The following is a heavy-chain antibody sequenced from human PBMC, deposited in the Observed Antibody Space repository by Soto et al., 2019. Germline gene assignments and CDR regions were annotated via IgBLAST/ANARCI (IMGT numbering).Heavy chain of an antibody. D-gene: IGHD2-15*01. CDR1: GGSISSYY. CDR3: ARASAYSKPDWYFDL. Sequence: QLQLQESGPGLVKPSETLSLTCTVSGGSISSYYWSWIRQPPGKGPEWIGYFYYSGSTNYNPSLKSRATLSGDTSKKQFSLKLSSVTAADTAVYYCARASAYSKPDWYFDLWGRGTLVTVSS. CDR2: FYYSGST. J-gene: IGHJ2*01. V-gene: IGHV4-59*01.